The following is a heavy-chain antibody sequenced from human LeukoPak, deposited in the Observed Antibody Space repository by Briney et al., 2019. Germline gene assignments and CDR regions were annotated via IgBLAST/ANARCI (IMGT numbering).Heavy chain of an antibody. CDR2: IYSGGST. D-gene: IGHD3-9*01. J-gene: IGHJ4*02. CDR3: ARQTHLTGYYHY. V-gene: IGHV3-66*04. CDR1: GLTVSSNY. Sequence: GGSLRLSCAASGLTVSSNYMSWVRQAPGKGLEWVSVIYSGGSTYYADSVKGRFTISRDNSKNTLYPQMNSLRAEDTAVYYCARQTHLTGYYHYWGQGTLVTVSS.